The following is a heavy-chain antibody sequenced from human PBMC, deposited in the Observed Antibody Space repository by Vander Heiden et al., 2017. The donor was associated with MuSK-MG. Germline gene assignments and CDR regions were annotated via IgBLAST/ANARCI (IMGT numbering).Heavy chain of an antibody. J-gene: IGHJ4*02. CDR2: IDAGSALM. CDR3: VRDHRWAFDY. D-gene: IGHD3-16*02. Sequence: EVQLVESGGGLVQPGGSLRLSCAASGFTFGTFSINWVRQTPGKGLEWLSYIDAGSALMQYADSGRGRFTISRDNAKNSLHLQMNSLRAEDTAVYYCVRDHRWAFDYWGQGTLVTVSS. V-gene: IGHV3-48*01. CDR1: GFTFGTFS.